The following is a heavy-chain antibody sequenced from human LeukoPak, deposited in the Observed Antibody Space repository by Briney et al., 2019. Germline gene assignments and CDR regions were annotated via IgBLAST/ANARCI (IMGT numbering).Heavy chain of an antibody. CDR2: LYSSGST. CDR3: ARVGEYSYVYYYFDY. CDR1: GDSISSGSSY. J-gene: IGHJ4*02. D-gene: IGHD5-18*01. Sequence: PSETLSLTCTVSGDSISSGSSYWSWIRQPAGKGLEWFGRLYSSGSTNYNPSLKSRVTISVDTSKNQFSLKLTSVTAADTAVYYCARVGEYSYVYYYFDYWGQGTLVTVSS. V-gene: IGHV4-61*02.